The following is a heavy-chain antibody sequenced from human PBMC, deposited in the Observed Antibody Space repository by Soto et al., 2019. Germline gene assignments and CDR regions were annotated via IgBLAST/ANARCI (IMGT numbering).Heavy chain of an antibody. CDR2: MNPNSGNT. J-gene: IGHJ4*02. V-gene: IGHV1-8*01. CDR1: GYTFTSYD. Sequence: ASVKVSCKASGYTFTSYDINWVRQATGQGLEWMGWMNPNSGNTGYAQKFQGRVTMIRNTSISTAYMELSSLRSEDTAVYYCARGRGEILEWHKTYYWGQGTLVTVSS. CDR3: ARGRGEILEWHKTYY. D-gene: IGHD3-3*01.